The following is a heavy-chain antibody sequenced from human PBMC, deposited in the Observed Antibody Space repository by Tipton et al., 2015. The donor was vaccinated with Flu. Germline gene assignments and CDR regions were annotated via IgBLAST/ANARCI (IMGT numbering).Heavy chain of an antibody. V-gene: IGHV4-31*03. D-gene: IGHD1-26*01. J-gene: IGHJ5*02. CDR1: GGSISSGGYY. CDR2: IYYSGSN. CDR3: ARERGGSYLRWFDP. Sequence: TLSLTCTVSGGSISSGGYYWSWIRPNPGRGLLWVGYIYYSGSNYYNPSIKSRVTISVDTSKNQFSLKLSSVTAADTAVYYRARERGGSYLRWFDPWGQGTLVTVSS.